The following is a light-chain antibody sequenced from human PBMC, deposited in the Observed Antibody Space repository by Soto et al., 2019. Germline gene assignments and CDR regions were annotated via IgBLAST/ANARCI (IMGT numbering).Light chain of an antibody. CDR2: DAS. Sequence: DIQMPQSPSALSSSLGDGFTLTFRASQTISTWLAWYQHKPGKAPNLLIYDASTLMSGGPSRCSGSGSGTEFTLTISSLQPGDFATYYCQQSETYPLTFGQGTRLEIK. J-gene: IGKJ5*01. V-gene: IGKV1-5*01. CDR3: QQSETYPLT. CDR1: QTISTW.